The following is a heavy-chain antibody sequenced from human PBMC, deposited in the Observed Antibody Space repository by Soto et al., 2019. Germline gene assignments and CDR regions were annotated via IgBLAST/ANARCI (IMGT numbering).Heavy chain of an antibody. CDR1: GYTFTTYD. CDR3: ARGVDAGLDY. Sequence: QVQLVQSGAEVKKPGASVKVSCKASGYTFTTYDINWVRQATGQGPEWMGWMSPNSGDTGYAQNFQDRVIMTRDTPISTAYMELSSLTSEDTAVYYCARGVDAGLDYWGQGALVTVSS. J-gene: IGHJ4*02. V-gene: IGHV1-8*01. CDR2: MSPNSGDT. D-gene: IGHD6-13*01.